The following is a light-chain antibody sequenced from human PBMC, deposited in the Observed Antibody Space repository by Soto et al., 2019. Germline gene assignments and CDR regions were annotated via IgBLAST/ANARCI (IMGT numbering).Light chain of an antibody. Sequence: IRMTQSPSSLSASTGGRVTITCRASQGISSWLAWYQQKPGKAPKILIYDASSLKSGVPSRFSGSGSGTEFTLTISSLQPDDFATYYCQQYNSYWTFGQGTKVDI. V-gene: IGKV1-5*01. CDR2: DAS. J-gene: IGKJ1*01. CDR1: QGISSW. CDR3: QQYNSYWT.